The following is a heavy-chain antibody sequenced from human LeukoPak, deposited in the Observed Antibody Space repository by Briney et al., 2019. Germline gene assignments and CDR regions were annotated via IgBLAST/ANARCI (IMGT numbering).Heavy chain of an antibody. CDR3: AREPLITIFGVVTPFDY. CDR1: GGSISSSSYY. V-gene: IGHV4-61*01. CDR2: IYYSGST. D-gene: IGHD3-3*01. J-gene: IGHJ4*02. Sequence: SETLSLTCTVSGGSISSSSYYWSWIRQPPGKGLEWIGYIYYSGSTNYNPSLKSRVTISVDTSKNQFSLKLSSVTAADTAVYYCAREPLITIFGVVTPFDYWGQGTLVTVSS.